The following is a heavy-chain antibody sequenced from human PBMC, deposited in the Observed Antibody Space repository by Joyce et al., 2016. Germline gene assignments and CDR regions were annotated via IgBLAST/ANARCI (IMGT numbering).Heavy chain of an antibody. CDR3: ARSLLRFLEWLEIDY. J-gene: IGHJ4*02. V-gene: IGHV1-2*06. D-gene: IGHD3-3*01. CDR2: INPNSCGT. CDR1: GYTFTGYY. Sequence: QVQLVQSGAEVKKPGASVKVSCKASGYTFTGYYRHWVRQAPGQGLEWMGRINPNSCGTNDAQKFQGRVTMTRDTSISTAYMELSRLRSDDTAVYYCARSLLRFLEWLEIDYWGQGTLVTVSS.